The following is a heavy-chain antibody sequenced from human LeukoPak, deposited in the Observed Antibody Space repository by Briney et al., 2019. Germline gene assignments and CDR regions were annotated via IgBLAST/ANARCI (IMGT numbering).Heavy chain of an antibody. CDR3: ATSAYYDILTGHYKGDPDY. J-gene: IGHJ4*02. D-gene: IGHD3-9*01. CDR2: ISSSSSYI. Sequence: GGSLRLSCAASGFTFSSYSMNWVRQAPGKGLEWVSSISSSSSYIYYADSVKGRFTISRDNAKNSLYLQMNSLRAEDTAVYYCATSAYYDILTGHYKGDPDYWGQGTLVTVSS. V-gene: IGHV3-21*01. CDR1: GFTFSSYS.